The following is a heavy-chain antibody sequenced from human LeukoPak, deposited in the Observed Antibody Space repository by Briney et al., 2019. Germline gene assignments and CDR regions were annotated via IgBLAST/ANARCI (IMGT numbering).Heavy chain of an antibody. CDR3: AGDSPLIVGATRAFDY. V-gene: IGHV3-21*01. J-gene: IGHJ4*02. Sequence: GGSLRLSCAASGFTFSSYSMNWVRQAPGKGLEWVSSISSSSSYIYYADSVKGRFTISRDNAKNSLYLQMNSLRAEDTAVYYCAGDSPLIVGATRAFDYWGQGTLVTVSS. D-gene: IGHD1-26*01. CDR1: GFTFSSYS. CDR2: ISSSSSYI.